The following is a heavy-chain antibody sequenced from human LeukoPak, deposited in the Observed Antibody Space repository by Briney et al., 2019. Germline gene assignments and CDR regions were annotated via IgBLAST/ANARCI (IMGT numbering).Heavy chain of an antibody. CDR1: GFTFSSYS. CDR2: ISSSSSYI. D-gene: IGHD5-12*01. Sequence: GGSLRLSCAASGFTFSSYSMNWVRQAPGKGLEWVSSISSSSSYINYADSVKGRFTISRDNAKNSLYLQMNSLRAEDTAVYYCARAWGEYSGYDYGYYYYGMDVWGQGTTVTVSS. CDR3: ARAWGEYSGYDYGYYYYGMDV. J-gene: IGHJ6*02. V-gene: IGHV3-21*01.